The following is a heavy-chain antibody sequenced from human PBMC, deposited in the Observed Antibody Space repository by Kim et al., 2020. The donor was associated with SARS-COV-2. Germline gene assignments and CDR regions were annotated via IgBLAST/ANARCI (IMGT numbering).Heavy chain of an antibody. J-gene: IGHJ5*02. D-gene: IGHD1-1*01. V-gene: IGHV3-48*02. CDR3: ARDPPLERTNNWFDP. CDR1: GFTFSSYS. CDR2: ISSSSSTI. Sequence: GGSLRLSCAASGFTFSSYSMNWVRQAPGKGLEWVSYISSSSSTIYYADSVKGRFTISRDNAKNSLYLQMNSLRDEDTAVYYCARDPPLERTNNWFDPWGQGTLVTVSS.